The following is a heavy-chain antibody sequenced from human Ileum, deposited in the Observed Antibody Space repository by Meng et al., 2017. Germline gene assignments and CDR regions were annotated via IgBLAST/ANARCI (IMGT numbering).Heavy chain of an antibody. J-gene: IGHJ4*02. Sequence: ESATGLVSPCATRSLSGPFSVDSVSTCSSHWSWSRKPLGKIPKMIAYISNTGSTNYNPSLTSRVIISADTSKHQLYLQISSVTAADTAVYYCARAETDLDYWGQGTLVTVSS. V-gene: IGHV4-61*01. CDR1: VDSVSTCSSH. CDR2: ISNTGST. CDR3: ARAETDLDY.